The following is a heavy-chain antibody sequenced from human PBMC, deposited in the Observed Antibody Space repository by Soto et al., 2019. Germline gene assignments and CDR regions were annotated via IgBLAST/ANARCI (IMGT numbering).Heavy chain of an antibody. J-gene: IGHJ6*02. V-gene: IGHV3-30-3*01. CDR3: ARVTGELAQYYYYVMDV. CDR2: ISSDGNSK. D-gene: IGHD1-26*01. Sequence: GGSLRLSCAASGFAFNRYTMRWVRQAPGKGLEWVALISSDGNSKYYADSVKGRFTISRDSSKNTLYLHMNSLRTEDTAVYYWARVTGELAQYYYYVMDVWGQGTTVTVSS. CDR1: GFAFNRYT.